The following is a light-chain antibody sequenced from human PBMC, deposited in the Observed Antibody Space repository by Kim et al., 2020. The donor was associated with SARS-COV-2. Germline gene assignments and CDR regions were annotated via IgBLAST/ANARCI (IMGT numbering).Light chain of an antibody. CDR1: QSVSSTY. CDR2: GAS. Sequence: APGERATLSCRASQSVSSTYLAWYQQTPGQAPRLLIYGASSRATGIPDRFSGSGSGTDFTLTISRLEPEDVAVYYCQQYGTSHYTFGQGTKLEI. J-gene: IGKJ2*01. V-gene: IGKV3-20*01. CDR3: QQYGTSHYT.